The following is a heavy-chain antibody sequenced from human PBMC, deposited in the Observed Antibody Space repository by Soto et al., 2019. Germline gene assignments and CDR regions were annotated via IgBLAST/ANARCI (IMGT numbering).Heavy chain of an antibody. CDR2: ISGSGGST. CDR1: GFTFSSYA. CDR3: ARDGIGGTVFRGYLDY. J-gene: IGHJ4*02. V-gene: IGHV3-23*01. D-gene: IGHD1-7*01. Sequence: GGSLRLSCAASGFTFSSYAMSWVRQAPGKGLERVSAISGSGGSTYYADSVKGRFTISRDNSKNTLYLQMNTLGAEDLAVFYCARDGIGGTVFRGYLDYWGRGTVVTVSS.